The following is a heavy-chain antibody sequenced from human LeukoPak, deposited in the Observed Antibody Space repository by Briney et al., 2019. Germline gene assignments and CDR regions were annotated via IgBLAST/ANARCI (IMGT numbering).Heavy chain of an antibody. Sequence: RASVKVSCKASGYTFTGYYMHWVRQAPGQGLEWMGWINPNSGGTNYTQKFQGGVTMTRDTSISTAYMELSRLRSDDTAVYYCARTVTTFDIWFDPWGQGTLVTVSS. CDR2: INPNSGGT. J-gene: IGHJ5*02. CDR3: ARTVTTFDIWFDP. CDR1: GYTFTGYY. D-gene: IGHD4-17*01. V-gene: IGHV1-2*02.